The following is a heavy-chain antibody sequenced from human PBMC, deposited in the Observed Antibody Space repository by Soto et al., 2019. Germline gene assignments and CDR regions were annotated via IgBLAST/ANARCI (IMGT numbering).Heavy chain of an antibody. V-gene: IGHV3-23*01. CDR1: GFTFTNYA. CDR3: AKDPISKGIYYFAY. J-gene: IGHJ4*01. Sequence: EVQLLESGGTLAQPGGSLRLSCAASGFTFTNYAMSWVRQAPGKGLEWVSSISDSGDRIYYADSVKGRFTISRDNTRNTLFLVLNSLRAEDTAVYFWAKDPISKGIYYFAYWGQGTRVSVSS. CDR2: ISDSGDRI.